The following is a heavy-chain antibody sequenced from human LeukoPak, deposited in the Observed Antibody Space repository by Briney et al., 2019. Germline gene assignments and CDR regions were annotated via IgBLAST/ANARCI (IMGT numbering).Heavy chain of an antibody. CDR1: GFTFSSYS. CDR2: ITASGTAM. J-gene: IGHJ4*02. D-gene: IGHD1-26*01. V-gene: IGHV3-48*02. Sequence: GGSLRLSCAASGFTFSSYSMNWVRQASGKGLEWVSHITASGTAMFYADSVKGRFTISRDNAKNSLYLQMNSLRDEDTAVYYCASSGSYRFDYWGQGTLVTVSS. CDR3: ASSGSYRFDY.